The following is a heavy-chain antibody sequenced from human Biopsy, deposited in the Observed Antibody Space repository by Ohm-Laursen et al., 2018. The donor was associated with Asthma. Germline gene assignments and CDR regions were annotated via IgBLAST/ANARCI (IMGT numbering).Heavy chain of an antibody. CDR3: AKERYYDFWSGYPI. V-gene: IGHV3-30*02. J-gene: IGHJ3*02. D-gene: IGHD3-3*01. CDR2: IWYDGSNK. CDR1: GFTFRSYG. Sequence: GSLRLSCTASGFTFRSYGMHWVRQAPGKGLEWVAIIWYDGSNKYHADSVKGRFTISRDNSKNTFYLQMNSLRAEDTAVYYCAKERYYDFWSGYPIWGQGTMVTVSS.